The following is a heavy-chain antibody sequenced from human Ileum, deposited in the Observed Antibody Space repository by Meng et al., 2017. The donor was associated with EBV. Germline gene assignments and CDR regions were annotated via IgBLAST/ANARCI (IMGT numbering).Heavy chain of an antibody. CDR2: INAGSGGT. D-gene: IGHD3-10*01. CDR1: GYTFTIYD. CDR3: ARNGGGLDY. V-gene: IGHV1-3*01. J-gene: IGHJ4*02. Sequence: QVQLVQSGAEVKNPGASVKSSCKASGYTFTIYDIYWVRQAPGQSLEWIGWINAGSGGTNSSQNLQGRVTFTRDTSANTAYMDLSNLRSEDTAVYYCARNGGGLDYWGQGTLVTVSS.